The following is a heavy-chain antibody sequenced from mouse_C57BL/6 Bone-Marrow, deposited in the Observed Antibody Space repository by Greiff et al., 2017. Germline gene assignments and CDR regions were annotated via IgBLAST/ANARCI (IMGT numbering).Heavy chain of an antibody. Sequence: QVQLKESGAELARPGASVKLSCKASGYTFTSYGISWVKQRTGQGLEWIGEIYPRSGNTYYNEKFKGKATLTADKSSSTAYMALRSLTSEDSAVYFCARYYYSNWGDYVDYWGQGTTLTVSS. D-gene: IGHD2-5*01. CDR1: GYTFTSYG. V-gene: IGHV1-81*01. J-gene: IGHJ2*01. CDR2: IYPRSGNT. CDR3: ARYYYSNWGDYVDY.